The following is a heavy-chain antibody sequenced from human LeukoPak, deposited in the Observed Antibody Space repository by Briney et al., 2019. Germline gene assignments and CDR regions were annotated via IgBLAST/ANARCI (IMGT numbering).Heavy chain of an antibody. V-gene: IGHV4-34*01. CDR3: ARGSDTAAGLY. Sequence: PSETLSLTCAVYGGSFSGYYWSWIRQPPGKGLEWIGEINHSGSTNYNPSLKSRVPISVDSSKNQFSLKVSSVTAADTAVYYCARGSDTAAGLYWGQGTLVTVSS. J-gene: IGHJ4*02. D-gene: IGHD6-13*01. CDR1: GGSFSGYY. CDR2: INHSGST.